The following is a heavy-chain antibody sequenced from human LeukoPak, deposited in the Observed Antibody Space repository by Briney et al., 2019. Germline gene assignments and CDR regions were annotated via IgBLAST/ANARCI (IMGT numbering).Heavy chain of an antibody. V-gene: IGHV3-30*04. J-gene: IGHJ4*02. D-gene: IGHD3-10*01. CDR3: ASLPPYYYGSGSYYLGGSLD. CDR1: GFTFSSYA. Sequence: PGGSLRLSCAASGFTFSSYAMHWVRQAPGKGLEWVAVISYDGSNKYYADSVRGRFTISRDNSKNTLYLQMNSLRAEDTAVYYCASLPPYYYGSGSYYLGGSLDWGQGTLVTVSS. CDR2: ISYDGSNK.